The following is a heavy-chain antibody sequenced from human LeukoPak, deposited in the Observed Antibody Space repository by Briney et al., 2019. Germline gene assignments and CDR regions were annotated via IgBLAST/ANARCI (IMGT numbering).Heavy chain of an antibody. CDR1: GGSISSYY. CDR2: IYYSGST. V-gene: IGHV4-59*01. J-gene: IGHJ4*02. Sequence: NSSETLSLTCTVSGGSISSYYWSWIRQPPGKGLEWIGYIYYSGSTNYNPSLKSRVTISVDTSKNQFSLKLSSVTAADTAVYYCARKTYYYDSSGEPFDYWGRGTLVTVSS. D-gene: IGHD3-22*01. CDR3: ARKTYYYDSSGEPFDY.